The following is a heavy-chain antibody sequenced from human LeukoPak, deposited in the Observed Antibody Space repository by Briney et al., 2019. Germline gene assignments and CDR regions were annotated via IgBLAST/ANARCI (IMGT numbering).Heavy chain of an antibody. CDR1: GGSFSGYY. D-gene: IGHD3-22*01. Sequence: SETLSLTCAVYGGSFSGYYWSWIRQPPGKGLEWIGEINHSGSTNYNPSLKSRVTISVDTSKNQFSLKLSSVTAADTAVYYCARGAMIVVVTAGYFDYWGPGTLVTVSS. J-gene: IGHJ4*02. CDR2: INHSGST. CDR3: ARGAMIVVVTAGYFDY. V-gene: IGHV4-34*01.